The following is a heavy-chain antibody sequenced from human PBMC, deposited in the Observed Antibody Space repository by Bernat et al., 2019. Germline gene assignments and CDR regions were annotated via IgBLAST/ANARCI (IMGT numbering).Heavy chain of an antibody. Sequence: QVQLVQSGPEVKKLGSPLRVSCKPSEGTFGSYAISWVRQAPGQGFEWMGGIIPIFGTANYAQKFQGSVTITADESTSTAYMELSSLRSEDTAVYYCARPRGVAAYYNGMDVWGQGTTVTVSS. D-gene: IGHD6-6*01. CDR3: ARPRGVAAYYNGMDV. J-gene: IGHJ6*02. CDR1: EGTFGSYA. CDR2: IIPIFGTA. V-gene: IGHV1-69*12.